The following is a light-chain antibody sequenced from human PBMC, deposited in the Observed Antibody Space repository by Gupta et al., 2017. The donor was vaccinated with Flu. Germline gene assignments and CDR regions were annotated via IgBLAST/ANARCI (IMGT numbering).Light chain of an antibody. J-gene: IGLJ1*01. CDR3: SAYTSSSTL. CDR2: EVR. Sequence: QSITISTTGTSNDGGGYNYVSWYQQHPGKAPKLMIYEVRNRPSGVSNRFSGSKSGNTASLTISGLQAEDEADYYCSAYTSSSTLFGTGTKVTVL. V-gene: IGLV2-14*01. CDR1: SNDGGGYNY.